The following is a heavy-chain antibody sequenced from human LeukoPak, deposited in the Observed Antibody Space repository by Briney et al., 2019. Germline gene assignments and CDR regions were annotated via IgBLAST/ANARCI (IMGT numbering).Heavy chain of an antibody. Sequence: GGSLRLSCAASGFTFSSYWMHWVRQAPGKGLLWVSRINSDGSSTSYADSVKGRFTISRDNAKNTLYLQMNSLRAEDAAVYYCARRIAAAAAPYYFDYWGQGTLVTVSS. CDR3: ARRIAAAAAPYYFDY. CDR1: GFTFSSYW. CDR2: INSDGSST. V-gene: IGHV3-74*01. J-gene: IGHJ4*02. D-gene: IGHD6-13*01.